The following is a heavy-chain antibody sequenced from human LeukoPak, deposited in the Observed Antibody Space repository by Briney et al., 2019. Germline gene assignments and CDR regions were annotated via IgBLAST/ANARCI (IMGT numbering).Heavy chain of an antibody. Sequence: SETLSLICNVSGASLNAYYWTWIRQSPEKGLEWIASMSYSGRTDSNPSLKSRVSMSVGPSKSQFSLRLTSVTAADTAIYYCAQQVVGASNSFDVWGQGTFVAVSS. J-gene: IGHJ3*01. D-gene: IGHD6-13*01. CDR1: GASLNAYY. V-gene: IGHV4-59*01. CDR3: AQQVVGASNSFDV. CDR2: MSYSGRT.